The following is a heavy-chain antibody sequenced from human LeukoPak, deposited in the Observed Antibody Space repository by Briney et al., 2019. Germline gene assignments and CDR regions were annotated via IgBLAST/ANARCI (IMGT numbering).Heavy chain of an antibody. CDR1: GFTFSSYS. CDR3: ARDPDGLSFDY. J-gene: IGHJ4*02. V-gene: IGHV3-21*01. D-gene: IGHD2-2*01. CDR2: ISSSSSYI. Sequence: GGSLRRSCAASGFTFSSYSMNWVRQAPGKGLEWVSSISSSSSYIYYADSVKGRFTISRDNAKNSLYLQMNSLRAEDTAVYYCARDPDGLSFDYWGQGTLVTVSS.